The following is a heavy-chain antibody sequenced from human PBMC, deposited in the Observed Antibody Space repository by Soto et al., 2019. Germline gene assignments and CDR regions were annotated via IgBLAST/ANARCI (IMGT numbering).Heavy chain of an antibody. V-gene: IGHV3-7*01. CDR3: ATSMRHTLNP. J-gene: IGHJ5*02. CDR2: INQDGSDQ. CDR1: GFTFSSRW. D-gene: IGHD2-8*01. Sequence: EVQVVESGGDLVQPGGSLRLSCAASGFTFSSRWMTWVRQVPGKGLEWVANINQDGSDQYYVDSVKGRFTISRDNAKNSLCLHMNSLRVEDTAVYYCATSMRHTLNPWGQGTLVTVSS.